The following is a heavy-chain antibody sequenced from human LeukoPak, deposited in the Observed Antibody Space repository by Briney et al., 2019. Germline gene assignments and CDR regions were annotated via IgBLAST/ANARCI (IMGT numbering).Heavy chain of an antibody. CDR1: GGSISGSSYY. J-gene: IGHJ4*02. D-gene: IGHD2-15*01. CDR3: ATRSTGVAATFDS. Sequence: SETLSLTCTVSGGSISGSSYYWSWIRQPPGKGLEWIGYIYDSGNTNYNPSLKSRVTISVDTSKNQFSLKLSSVTAADTAVYYCATRSTGVAATFDSWGQGALVTVSS. CDR2: IYDSGNT. V-gene: IGHV4-61*01.